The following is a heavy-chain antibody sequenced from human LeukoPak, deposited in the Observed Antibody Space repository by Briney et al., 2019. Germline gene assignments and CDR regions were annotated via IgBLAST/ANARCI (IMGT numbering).Heavy chain of an antibody. CDR2: ISAYNGNT. Sequence: GASVKVSCKASGYTFTSYGISWVRQAPGQGLEWMGWISAYNGNTIYAQKFQGRVTMTEDTSTDTAYMELSSLRSEDTAVYYCAAEQMITFGNYAFDIWGQGTMVTVSS. J-gene: IGHJ3*02. V-gene: IGHV1-18*01. CDR1: GYTFTSYG. CDR3: AAEQMITFGNYAFDI. D-gene: IGHD3-16*01.